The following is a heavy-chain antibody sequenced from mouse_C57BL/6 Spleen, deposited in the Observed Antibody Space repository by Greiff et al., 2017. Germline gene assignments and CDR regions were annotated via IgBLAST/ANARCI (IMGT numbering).Heavy chain of an antibody. Sequence: QVQLKQPGTELVKPGASVKLSCKASGYTFTSYWMHWVKQRPGQGLEWIGNINPSNGGTNYNEKFKGKATLTVDKSSSTAYMQLSSLTSEDSAVYYGARDGPYDYDVEFAYWGQGTLVTVSA. CDR3: ARDGPYDYDVEFAY. CDR1: GYTFTSYW. D-gene: IGHD2-4*01. V-gene: IGHV1-53*01. J-gene: IGHJ3*01. CDR2: INPSNGGT.